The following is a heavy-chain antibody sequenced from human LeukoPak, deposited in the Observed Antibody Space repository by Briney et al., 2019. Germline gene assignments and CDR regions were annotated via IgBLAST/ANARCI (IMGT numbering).Heavy chain of an antibody. Sequence: SETLSLTCAVYGGSFSGYYWSWIRQPPGKRLEWIGEINHSGSTNYSPSLKSRVTISVDTSKNQFSLKLSSVTAADTAVYYCARGGDRSPYYYYMDVWGKGTTVTVSS. CDR1: GGSFSGYY. CDR2: INHSGST. CDR3: ARGGDRSPYYYYMDV. V-gene: IGHV4-34*01. J-gene: IGHJ6*03. D-gene: IGHD3-16*02.